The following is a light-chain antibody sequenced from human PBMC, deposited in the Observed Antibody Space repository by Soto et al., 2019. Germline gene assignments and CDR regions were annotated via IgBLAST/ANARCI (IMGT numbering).Light chain of an antibody. CDR2: AAS. Sequence: EIVLTQSPGTLSLSPGERATLSCRASQTVTSNYLAWYQQKPGQAPRLLIYAASSRATGIPDRFSGSGSETDFTLTISRLEPEDFAVYYCQQYANSPIISPITFGQGTRLEIK. CDR3: QQYANSPIISPIT. V-gene: IGKV3-20*01. J-gene: IGKJ5*01. CDR1: QTVTSNY.